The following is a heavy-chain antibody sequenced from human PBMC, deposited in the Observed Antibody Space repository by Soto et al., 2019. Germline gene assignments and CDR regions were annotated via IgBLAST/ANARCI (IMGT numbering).Heavy chain of an antibody. CDR3: ARDEYVSGSLDY. D-gene: IGHD3-10*01. V-gene: IGHV3-33*01. CDR1: GFSFSSYG. CDR2: IWYDGSNK. J-gene: IGHJ4*02. Sequence: QVQLVESGGGVVQPGRSLRLSCAASGFSFSSYGMHWVRQAPGKGLEWVAVIWYDGSNKQYADSVKGRFTISRDNSKNTLYLKMNSLRAEDTAVYYCARDEYVSGSLDYWGQGALVTVSS.